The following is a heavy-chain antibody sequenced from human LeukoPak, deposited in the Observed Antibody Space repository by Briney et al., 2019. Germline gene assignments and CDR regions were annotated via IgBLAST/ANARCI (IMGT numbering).Heavy chain of an antibody. D-gene: IGHD1-1*01. Sequence: GGSLRLSCEASGFTFSSFSMHWVRQAPGKGLEWVSYISGTSVYIDYADSVKGRFSLSRDNAKNSMYLQMNSLRAEDTAVYYCAKDQTTYYYYGMDVWGQGTTVTVSS. CDR3: AKDQTTYYYYGMDV. V-gene: IGHV3-21*04. CDR2: ISGTSVYI. J-gene: IGHJ6*02. CDR1: GFTFSSFS.